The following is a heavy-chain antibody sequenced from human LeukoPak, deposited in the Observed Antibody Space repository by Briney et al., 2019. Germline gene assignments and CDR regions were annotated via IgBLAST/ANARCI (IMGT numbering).Heavy chain of an antibody. CDR2: VST. CDR1: GGSISSSIYY. Sequence: SETLSLTCTVSGGSISSSIYYWGWIRQPPGKGLEWIGVSTYYNPSLKNRVTISRDTSKNQFSLKLSSVTAADTAIYYCARAGYSYGIISYSDYWGQGTLVTVSS. D-gene: IGHD5-18*01. CDR3: ARAGYSYGIISYSDY. V-gene: IGHV4-39*01. J-gene: IGHJ4*02.